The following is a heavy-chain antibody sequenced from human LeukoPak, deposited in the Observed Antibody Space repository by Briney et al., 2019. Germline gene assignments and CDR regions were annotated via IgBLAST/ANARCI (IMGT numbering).Heavy chain of an antibody. V-gene: IGHV4-39*01. CDR2: IYYSGST. CDR3: ARLYYDSSGYYQICYFDY. J-gene: IGHJ4*02. CDR1: GGSISSSSYY. Sequence: SETLSLTCTVSGGSISSSSYYWGWVRQPPGRGLEWIGSIYYSGSTYYNPSRKSRVTISVNTSKNQFSLNLSSVTAADTSVYYCARLYYDSSGYYQICYFDYWGQGTLVTVSS. D-gene: IGHD3-22*01.